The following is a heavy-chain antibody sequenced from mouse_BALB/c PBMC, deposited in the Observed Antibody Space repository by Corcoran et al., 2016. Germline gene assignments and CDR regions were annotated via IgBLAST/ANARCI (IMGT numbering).Heavy chain of an antibody. V-gene: IGHV1-76*01. D-gene: IGHD1-1*01. J-gene: IGHJ1*01. Sequence: QVQLKQSGAELVRPGASVKLSCKTSGYIFTSYWIHWVKQRSGQGLEWIARIYTGTGSTYYNEKYKGKATLTADKSSSTADMQLSSRKSEDSASYFCARGPYGSSYNWYFDAWGAGTTVTVAS. CDR3: ARGPYGSSYNWYFDA. CDR2: IYTGTGST. CDR1: GYIFTSYW.